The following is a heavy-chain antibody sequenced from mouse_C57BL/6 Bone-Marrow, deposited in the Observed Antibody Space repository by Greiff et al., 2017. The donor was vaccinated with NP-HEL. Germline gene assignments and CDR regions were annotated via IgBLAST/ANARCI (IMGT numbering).Heavy chain of an antibody. CDR1: GFTFSDYY. V-gene: IGHV5-12*01. J-gene: IGHJ2*01. D-gene: IGHD1-1*01. Sequence: EVQGVESGGGLVQPGGSLKLSCAASGFTFSDYYMYWVRQTPEKRLEWVAYISNGGGSTYYPDTVKGRFTISRDNAKNTLYLQMSRLKSEDTAMYYCARRAVVAYYFDYWGQGTTLTVSS. CDR3: ARRAVVAYYFDY. CDR2: ISNGGGST.